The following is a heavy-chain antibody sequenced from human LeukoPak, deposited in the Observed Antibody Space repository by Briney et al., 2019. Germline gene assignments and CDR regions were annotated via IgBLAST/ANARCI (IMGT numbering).Heavy chain of an antibody. CDR1: GYTFTDYY. V-gene: IGHV1-69-2*01. CDR2: VDPEDGET. J-gene: IGHJ5*02. Sequence: ASVKISCKVSGYTFTDYYMHWVQQAPGEGLEWMGLVDPEDGETIYAEKFQGRVTITADTSTDTAYMELSSLRSEDTAVYYCATDLSHSSGYHNNWFDPWGQGTLVTVSS. CDR3: ATDLSHSSGYHNNWFDP. D-gene: IGHD3-22*01.